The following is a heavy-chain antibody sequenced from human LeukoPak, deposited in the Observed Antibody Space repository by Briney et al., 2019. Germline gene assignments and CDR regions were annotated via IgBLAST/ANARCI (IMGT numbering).Heavy chain of an antibody. V-gene: IGHV3-15*01. D-gene: IGHD3-3*01. CDR1: GFTFSNAW. CDR2: IKSKTDGGTT. CDR3: TTYDFWSVSYAFDI. J-gene: IGHJ3*02. Sequence: KAGGSLRLSCAASGFTFSNAWISWVRQAPGKGLEWVGRIKSKTDGGTTDYAAPVKGRFTISRDDSRNTLYLQMNSLKTEDTAVYYCTTYDFWSVSYAFDIWGQGTMVTVSS.